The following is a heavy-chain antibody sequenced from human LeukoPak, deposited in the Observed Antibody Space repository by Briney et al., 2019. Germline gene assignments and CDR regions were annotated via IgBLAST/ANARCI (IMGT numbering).Heavy chain of an antibody. Sequence: SETLSLTCADYGGSFSGYYWSWIRQPPGKGLEWIGEINHSGSINYNPYLKSRVTISVDTSKNQFSLKLSSVTAADTAVYYCASIRVAGTYYYYYMDVWGKGTTVTVSS. D-gene: IGHD6-19*01. V-gene: IGHV4-34*01. J-gene: IGHJ6*03. CDR2: INHSGSI. CDR1: GGSFSGYY. CDR3: ASIRVAGTYYYYYMDV.